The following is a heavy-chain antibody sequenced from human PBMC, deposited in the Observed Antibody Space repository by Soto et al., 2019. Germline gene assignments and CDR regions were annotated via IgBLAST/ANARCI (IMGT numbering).Heavy chain of an antibody. Sequence: SETLSLTCAVSGLSISSSSYWGWIRQPPEMGLEWIGSIYHSGNTYYNPSLKSRVTMSVDTSKNQFPLKLSSVTAADTAVYYCARGGSLDYWGQGIRGTGS. J-gene: IGHJ4*02. D-gene: IGHD3-16*01. CDR2: IYHSGNT. CDR3: ARGGSLDY. CDR1: GLSISSSSY. V-gene: IGHV4-38-2*01.